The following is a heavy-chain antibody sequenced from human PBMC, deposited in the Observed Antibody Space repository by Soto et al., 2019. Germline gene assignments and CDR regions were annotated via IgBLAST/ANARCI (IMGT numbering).Heavy chain of an antibody. CDR3: ARDQRGYYGSGSFSWFGP. Sequence: TLSLTCSVSGASISSGTYPWSWIRQPPGKGLEWIGYIFHTGSTYYNPSLKSRVTISIDKSKNQFSLNLSSVTAADTAVYYCARDQRGYYGSGSFSWFGPWGQGTRVNVSS. D-gene: IGHD3-10*01. J-gene: IGHJ5*02. V-gene: IGHV4-30-2*01. CDR1: GASISSGTYP. CDR2: IFHTGST.